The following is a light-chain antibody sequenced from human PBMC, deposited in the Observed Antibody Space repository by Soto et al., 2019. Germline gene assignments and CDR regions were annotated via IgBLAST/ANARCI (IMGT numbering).Light chain of an antibody. V-gene: IGLV1-44*01. CDR1: SSNIGINT. CDR3: AAWDDSLNGYV. J-gene: IGLJ1*01. Sequence: QSVLTQPPSASGTPGQRVTISCSGSSSNIGINTVGWSQQLPGTAPKLLIYSNSQRPSGVPDRFSGSKSGTSASLAISGLQSEDEADFFCAAWDDSLNGYVFGTGTKLTVL. CDR2: SNS.